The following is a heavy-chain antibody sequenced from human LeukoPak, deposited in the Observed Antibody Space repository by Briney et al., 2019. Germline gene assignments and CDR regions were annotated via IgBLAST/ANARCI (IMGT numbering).Heavy chain of an antibody. V-gene: IGHV1-2*02. CDR2: INPNSGGT. Sequence: ASVKVSCKASGYTFTGYYMHWVRQAPGQGLEWMGWINPNSGGTNYAQKFQGRVTMTRDTSISTAYMELSRLRSDDTAVYYCARDSESLDYYYYYMDVWGKGTTVTVSS. CDR1: GYTFTGYY. D-gene: IGHD1-14*01. CDR3: ARDSESLDYYYYYMDV. J-gene: IGHJ6*03.